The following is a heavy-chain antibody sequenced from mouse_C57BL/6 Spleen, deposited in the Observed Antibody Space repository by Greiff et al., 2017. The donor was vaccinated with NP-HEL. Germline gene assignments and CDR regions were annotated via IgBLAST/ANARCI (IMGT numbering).Heavy chain of an antibody. CDR3: ARASSLLSLGTDY. D-gene: IGHD1-1*01. V-gene: IGHV1-81*01. CDR1: GYTFTSYG. J-gene: IGHJ4*01. Sequence: QVQLQQSGAELARPGASVKLSCKASGYTFTSYGISWVKQRTGQGLEWIGEIYPRSGNTYYNEKFKGKATLTADKSSSTAYMEIRSLTSEDSAVYFCARASSLLSLGTDYWGQGTSVTVSS. CDR2: IYPRSGNT.